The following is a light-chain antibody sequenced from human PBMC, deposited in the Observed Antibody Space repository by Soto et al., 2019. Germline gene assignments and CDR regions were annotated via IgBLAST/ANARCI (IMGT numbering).Light chain of an antibody. CDR2: NNN. V-gene: IGLV1-44*01. Sequence: QSVLTQPPSASTTPGQRVTISCSGSSSNIGSNTVNWYQQLPGTAPKLLIYNNNQRPSGVPDRISGSKSATSASLAISGLQSEDEADYYCAAWDDSLNGVLFGGGTKLNVL. J-gene: IGLJ2*01. CDR1: SSNIGSNT. CDR3: AAWDDSLNGVL.